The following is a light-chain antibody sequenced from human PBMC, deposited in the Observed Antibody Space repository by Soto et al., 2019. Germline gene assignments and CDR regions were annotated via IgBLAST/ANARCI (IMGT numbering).Light chain of an antibody. CDR3: TSYTSNSTLL. CDR2: EVM. Sequence: QSALTEPASVSGSPGQSITISCTGTTGDVGYYNYVSWYPQHPGKAPKLIIHEVMNRPSGVSHRFSGSKSGNTASLTISGLQAEDEADYYCTSYTSNSTLLFGGGTKVTVL. J-gene: IGLJ1*01. CDR1: TGDVGYYNY. V-gene: IGLV2-14*01.